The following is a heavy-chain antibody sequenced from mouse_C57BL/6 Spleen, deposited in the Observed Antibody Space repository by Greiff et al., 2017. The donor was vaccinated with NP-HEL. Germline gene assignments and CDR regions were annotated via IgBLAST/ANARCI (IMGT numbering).Heavy chain of an antibody. J-gene: IGHJ3*01. D-gene: IGHD1-1*01. Sequence: EVQLQESGGGLVKPGGSLKLSCAASGFTFSSYAMSWVRQTPEKRLEWVATISDGGSYTYYPDNVKGRFTISRDNAKNNLYLQMSHLKSEDTAMYYGARDDYGSSYKFAYWGQGTLVTVSA. V-gene: IGHV5-4*01. CDR1: GFTFSSYA. CDR2: ISDGGSYT. CDR3: ARDDYGSSYKFAY.